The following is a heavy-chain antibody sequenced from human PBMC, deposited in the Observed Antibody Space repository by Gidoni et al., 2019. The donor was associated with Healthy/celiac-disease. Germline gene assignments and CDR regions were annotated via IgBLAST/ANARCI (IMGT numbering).Heavy chain of an antibody. CDR3: ARGGGTDCSSTSCQIDY. Sequence: QVQPQQWGAGLLKPSETLSLTCAVYGGSFRGYYWSWIRQPPGKGLEWIGEINHSGSTNYNPSLKSRVTISVDTSKNQFSLKLSSVTAADTAVYYCARGGGTDCSSTSCQIDYWGQGTLVTVSS. V-gene: IGHV4-34*01. J-gene: IGHJ4*02. D-gene: IGHD2-2*01. CDR1: GGSFRGYY. CDR2: INHSGST.